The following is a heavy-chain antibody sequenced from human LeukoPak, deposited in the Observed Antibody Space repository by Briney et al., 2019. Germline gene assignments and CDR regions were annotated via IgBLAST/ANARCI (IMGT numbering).Heavy chain of an antibody. CDR1: GYTFTSNY. J-gene: IGHJ4*02. V-gene: IGHV1-2*02. Sequence: GASVKVSCKAFGYTFTSNYMHWVRQAPGQGLEWMGWINPNSGGTNYAQKFQGRVTMTRDTSISTAYMELSRLRSDDTAVYYCARAGYGLDYFDYWGQGTLVTVSS. D-gene: IGHD5-18*01. CDR2: INPNSGGT. CDR3: ARAGYGLDYFDY.